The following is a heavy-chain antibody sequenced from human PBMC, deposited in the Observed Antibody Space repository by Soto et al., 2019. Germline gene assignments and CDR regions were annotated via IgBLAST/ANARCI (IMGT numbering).Heavy chain of an antibody. CDR3: ARQWGERGYDFWSGYSFDY. CDR1: VGSISSSSYY. D-gene: IGHD3-3*01. Sequence: SETLSLTCTVSVGSISSSSYYWGWIRQPPGKGLEWIGSIYYSGSTYYNPSLKSRVTISVDTSKNQFSLKLSSVTAADTAVYYCARQWGERGYDFWSGYSFDYWGQGTLVTVSS. CDR2: IYYSGST. V-gene: IGHV4-39*01. J-gene: IGHJ4*02.